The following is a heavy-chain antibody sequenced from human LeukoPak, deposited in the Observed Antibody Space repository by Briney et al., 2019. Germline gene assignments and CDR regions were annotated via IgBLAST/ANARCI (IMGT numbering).Heavy chain of an antibody. CDR2: IYYSGST. D-gene: IGHD6-13*01. J-gene: IGHJ4*02. V-gene: IGHV4-59*01. Sequence: SETLSLTCTVSGGSISSYYWSWIRQPPGKGLEWIGYIYYSGSTNYNPSLKSRVTISVDTSKNQFSLKLSSVTAADTAVYYCARGPRRGAAAGTFDYWGQGTLVTVSS. CDR1: GGSISSYY. CDR3: ARGPRRGAAAGTFDY.